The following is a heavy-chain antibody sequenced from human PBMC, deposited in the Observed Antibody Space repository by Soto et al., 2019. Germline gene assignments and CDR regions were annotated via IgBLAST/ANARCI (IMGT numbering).Heavy chain of an antibody. CDR3: AKDLRPLEQPPEYYFDY. CDR2: ISYAGSNK. CDR1: GFTFSSHG. Sequence: QVQLVESGGGVVQPGRSLRLSCAASGFTFSSHGMHWVRQAPGKGLEWVAVISYAGSNKYYADSVKGRFTISRDNSKNTLYLQMNSLRAEDTAVYYCAKDLRPLEQPPEYYFDYWGQGTLVTVSS. J-gene: IGHJ4*02. V-gene: IGHV3-30*18.